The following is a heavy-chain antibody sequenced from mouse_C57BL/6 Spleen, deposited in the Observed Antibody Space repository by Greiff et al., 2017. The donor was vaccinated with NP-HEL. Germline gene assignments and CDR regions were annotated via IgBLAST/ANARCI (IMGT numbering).Heavy chain of an antibody. CDR3: ARAGDGPSFDY. CDR2: ISYDGSN. CDR1: GYSITSGYY. D-gene: IGHD1-1*01. J-gene: IGHJ2*01. Sequence: EVQLQQSGPGLVKPSQSLSLTCSVTGYSITSGYYWNWIRQFPGNKLEWMGYISYDGSNNYNPSLKNRISITRDTSKNQFFLKLNSVTTEDTATYYCARAGDGPSFDYWGQGTTLTVSS. V-gene: IGHV3-6*01.